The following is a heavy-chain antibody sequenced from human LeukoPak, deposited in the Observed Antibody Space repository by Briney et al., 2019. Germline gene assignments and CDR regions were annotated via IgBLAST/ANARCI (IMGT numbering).Heavy chain of an antibody. CDR3: ARVLSIVATVERWFDP. CDR1: GGSVSSGSYY. J-gene: IGHJ5*02. V-gene: IGHV4-61*01. Sequence: KPSETLSLTCTVSGGSVSSGSYYWSWIRQPPGKGLEWIGYIYYSGSTNYNPSLKSRVTISVDTSKNQFSLKLGSVTAADTAVYYCARVLSIVATVERWFDPWGQGTLVTVSS. D-gene: IGHD5-12*01. CDR2: IYYSGST.